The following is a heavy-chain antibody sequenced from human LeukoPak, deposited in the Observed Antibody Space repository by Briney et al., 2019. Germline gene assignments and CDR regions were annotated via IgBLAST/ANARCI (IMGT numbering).Heavy chain of an antibody. J-gene: IGHJ4*02. Sequence: GASVKVSCKASGYTFTSYGISWVRQAPGQGLEWMGWISGYSGNTNYVQKFQGRVTMATDTSTSTVYMELRSLRSDDTAVYYCARAPNYDILTGYYFDYWGQGTLVTVSS. CDR1: GYTFTSYG. CDR2: ISGYSGNT. V-gene: IGHV1-18*01. D-gene: IGHD3-9*01. CDR3: ARAPNYDILTGYYFDY.